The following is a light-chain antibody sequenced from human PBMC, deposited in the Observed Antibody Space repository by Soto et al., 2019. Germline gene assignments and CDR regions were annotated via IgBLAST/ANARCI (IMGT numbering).Light chain of an antibody. CDR2: SES. Sequence: DIVLTQSPGTLSLASGERATLSCRTSQSISGTYLAWYQQKPGQAPRLLIYSESTRATGIPDRFSGSGSGTDFTLTISRLESEDFAVYYCQHYGTSPSTFGRGTKVEIK. CDR1: QSISGTY. V-gene: IGKV3-20*01. CDR3: QHYGTSPST. J-gene: IGKJ1*01.